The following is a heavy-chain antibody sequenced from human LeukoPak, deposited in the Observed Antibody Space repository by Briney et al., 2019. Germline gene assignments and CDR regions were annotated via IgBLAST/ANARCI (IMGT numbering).Heavy chain of an antibody. CDR2: IRYDGSNK. Sequence: GGSLRLSCAASVFTLSSYGMHGVRQAPGKGVEGVAFIRYDGSNKYYAESVKGRLTISRDNSKNTLYLQMNSLRAEDTAVYYCAKDLREGYYDSSGTFDYWGQGTLVTVSS. J-gene: IGHJ4*02. V-gene: IGHV3-30*02. CDR3: AKDLREGYYDSSGTFDY. CDR1: VFTLSSYG. D-gene: IGHD3-22*01.